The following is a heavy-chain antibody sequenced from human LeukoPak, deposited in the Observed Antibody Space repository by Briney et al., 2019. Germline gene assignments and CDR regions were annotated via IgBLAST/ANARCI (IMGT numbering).Heavy chain of an antibody. CDR2: VHGRN. J-gene: IGHJ4*02. Sequence: GGSLRLSCAASGFIFRNYGMSWVRQAPGKGLEWVSTVHGRNYYADSVKGRFTISRDDTRSTLYLQMDNLRAEDTAVYYCAKDQPADGYNSIWGPGTLVTVSS. CDR1: GFIFRNYG. V-gene: IGHV3-23*01. D-gene: IGHD5-24*01. CDR3: AKDQPADGYNSI.